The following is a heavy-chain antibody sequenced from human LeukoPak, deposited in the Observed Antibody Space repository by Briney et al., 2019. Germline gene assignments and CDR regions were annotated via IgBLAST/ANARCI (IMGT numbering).Heavy chain of an antibody. V-gene: IGHV3-30*18. CDR1: GFTFSSYD. CDR2: ISYDGNDK. CDR3: AKDQYDYVRGEFDY. Sequence: GGSLRLSCAASGFTFSSYDMHWVRQAPGKGLEWVAVISYDGNDKHYADSVKGRFTISRDNSKNTLYLQMNSLRVEDTAVYYCAKDQYDYVRGEFDYWGREPWSPSPQ. D-gene: IGHD3-16*01. J-gene: IGHJ4*02.